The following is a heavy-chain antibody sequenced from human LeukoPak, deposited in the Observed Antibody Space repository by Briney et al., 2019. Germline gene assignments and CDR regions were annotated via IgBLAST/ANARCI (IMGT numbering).Heavy chain of an antibody. Sequence: ASVKVSCKASGYTLTGYYIHWVRQAPGQGLEWMGWINPNSGGTNYAQKFQGRVTMTRDTSISTVYMELSRLRSDDTAVYYCARVEYYDSSGPFDYWGQGTLVTVSS. CDR3: ARVEYYDSSGPFDY. CDR2: INPNSGGT. V-gene: IGHV1-2*02. D-gene: IGHD3-22*01. CDR1: GYTLTGYY. J-gene: IGHJ4*02.